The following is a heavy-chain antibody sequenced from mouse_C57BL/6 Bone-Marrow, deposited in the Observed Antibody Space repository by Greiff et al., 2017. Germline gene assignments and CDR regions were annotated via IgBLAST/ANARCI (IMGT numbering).Heavy chain of an antibody. Sequence: VQLQQSGPGLVQPSQSLSITCTVSGFSLTSYGVHWVRQSPGKGLEWLGVIWSGGSTDYNAAFISRLSISKDNSKSQVFFKMNSLQADDTAIYYCASPRGLLPFLYYYAMDYWGQGTSVTVSS. CDR3: ASPRGLLPFLYYYAMDY. D-gene: IGHD2-3*01. CDR1: GFSLTSYG. V-gene: IGHV2-2*01. CDR2: IWSGGST. J-gene: IGHJ4*01.